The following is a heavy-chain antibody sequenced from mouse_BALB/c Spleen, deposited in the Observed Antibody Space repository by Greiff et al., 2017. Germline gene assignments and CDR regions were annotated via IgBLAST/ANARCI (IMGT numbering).Heavy chain of an antibody. CDR3: ARYYRYDGYYFDD. Sequence: QVQLQQSGAELVRPGTSVKVSCKASGYAFTNYLIEWVKQRPGQGLEWIGVINPGSGGTNYNEKFKGKATLTADKSSSTAYMQLSSLTSDDSAVYFCARYYRYDGYYFDDWGQGTTLTVSS. V-gene: IGHV1-54*01. D-gene: IGHD2-14*01. J-gene: IGHJ2*01. CDR2: INPGSGGT. CDR1: GYAFTNYL.